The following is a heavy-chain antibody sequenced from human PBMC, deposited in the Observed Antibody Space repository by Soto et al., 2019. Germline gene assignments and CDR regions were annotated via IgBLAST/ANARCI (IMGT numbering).Heavy chain of an antibody. V-gene: IGHV1-2*04. D-gene: IGHD2-8*01. J-gene: IGHJ6*02. CDR1: GYSFTNYH. Sequence: GASVKVSCKASGYSFTNYHIHWVRQAPGQGLEWLGRINPKSGGTSTAQKFQGWVTMTTDTSISTASMELTRLTSDDTAIYYCARGDSTDCSNGVCSFFYNHDMDVWGQGTTVTVSS. CDR2: INPKSGGT. CDR3: ARGDSTDCSNGVCSFFYNHDMDV.